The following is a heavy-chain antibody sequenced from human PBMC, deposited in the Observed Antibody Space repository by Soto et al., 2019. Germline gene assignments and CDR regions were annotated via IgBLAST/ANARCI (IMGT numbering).Heavy chain of an antibody. CDR2: IYYSGST. D-gene: IGHD3-16*01. CDR3: ARDAFPRGMDV. CDR1: GGSISSGGYY. Sequence: LSLTCTVSGGSISSGGYYWSWIRQHPGKGLEWIGYIYYSGSTYYNPSLKSRVTISVDTSKNQFSLKLSSVTAADTAVYYCARDAFPRGMDVWGQGTTVTVSS. J-gene: IGHJ6*02. V-gene: IGHV4-31*03.